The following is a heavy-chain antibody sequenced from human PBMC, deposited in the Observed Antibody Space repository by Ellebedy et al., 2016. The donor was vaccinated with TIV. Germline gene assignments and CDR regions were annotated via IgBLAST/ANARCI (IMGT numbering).Heavy chain of an antibody. V-gene: IGHV1-2*02. CDR3: ARSRKMGYTHDAFDI. CDR2: INPNIGGT. J-gene: IGHJ3*02. Sequence: ASVTVSCKASGYTFSGYYMHWVRQAPGQGLEWMGWINPNIGGTTYAQKFQSRVTMTRDTSISAAYMELSRLRSDDTAVYYCARSRKMGYTHDAFDIWGQGTMVTVSS. D-gene: IGHD5-18*01. CDR1: GYTFSGYY.